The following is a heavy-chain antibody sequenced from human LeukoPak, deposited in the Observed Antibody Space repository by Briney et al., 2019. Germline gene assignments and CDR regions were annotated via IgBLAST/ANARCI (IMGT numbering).Heavy chain of an antibody. J-gene: IGHJ5*02. CDR2: INQDGSEK. D-gene: IGHD3-3*01. V-gene: IGHV3-7*03. CDR1: GFPLSSYW. Sequence: GGSLRPSCEASGFPLSSYWMSWVRQAPGKGREWVANINQDGSEKYYVDSVKGRFTISRDSAKNSLYLQMNSLRAEDTAVYYCARDASIYDFWSGVNWFDPWGQGTLVTVSS. CDR3: ARDASIYDFWSGVNWFDP.